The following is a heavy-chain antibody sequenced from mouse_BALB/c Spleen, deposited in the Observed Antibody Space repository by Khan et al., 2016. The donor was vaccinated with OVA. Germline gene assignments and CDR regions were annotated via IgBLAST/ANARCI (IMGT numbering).Heavy chain of an antibody. CDR2: VNTETGDS. D-gene: IGHD3-1*01. J-gene: IGHJ3*01. CDR1: GYTFTDYS. CDR3: DRAGRATFAY. Sequence: QIQLVQSGPELKKPGETVKISCKASGYTFTDYSIHWVKQAPGKGLKWMGWVNTETGDSTYADDFKGRFAFSLETSARTAYLQINNLKNEDTATSCCDRAGRATFAYWGQGTLVTVSA. V-gene: IGHV9-2-1*01.